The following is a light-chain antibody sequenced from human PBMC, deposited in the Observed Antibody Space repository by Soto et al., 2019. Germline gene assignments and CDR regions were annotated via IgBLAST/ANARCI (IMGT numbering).Light chain of an antibody. CDR1: QSLLHSDGNNY. CDR3: MQALQTPT. V-gene: IGKV2-28*01. J-gene: IGKJ4*01. CDR2: LGS. Sequence: EIVMTQSPLSLRVTPGEPASISCRSSQSLLHSDGNNYMGWYLQKPGHSPQLLIYLGSNRASGVPDRFSGSGSGTDFTLKISRVEAEDVGVYYCMQALQTPTFGGGTKVEIK.